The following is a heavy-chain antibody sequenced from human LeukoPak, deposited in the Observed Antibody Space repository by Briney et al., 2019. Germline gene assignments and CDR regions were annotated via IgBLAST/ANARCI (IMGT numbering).Heavy chain of an antibody. CDR2: ISWNSGSI. V-gene: IGHV3-9*01. Sequence: GRSLRPSCAASGFTFDDYAMHWVRQAPGRGLEWVSGISWNSGSIGYADSVKGRFTTSRDNAKNSLYLQMNSLRAEDTALYYCAKDSYDSSGYLFDYWGQGTLVTVSS. CDR1: GFTFDDYA. D-gene: IGHD3-22*01. J-gene: IGHJ4*02. CDR3: AKDSYDSSGYLFDY.